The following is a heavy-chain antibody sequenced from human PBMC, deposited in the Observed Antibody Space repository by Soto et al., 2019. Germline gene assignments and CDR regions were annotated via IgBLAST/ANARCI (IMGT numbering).Heavy chain of an antibody. J-gene: IGHJ6*02. D-gene: IGHD6-13*01. CDR3: AARIAAAGKGYYYYGMDV. Sequence: QVQLVQSGAEVKKPGSSVKVSCKASGGIFSSYAISWVRQAPGQGLEWMGGIIPIFGTANYAQKFQGRVTITADEPTSAAYMELCSLRSEDTAVYYCAARIAAAGKGYYYYGMDVWGQGTTVTVSS. CDR1: GGIFSSYA. V-gene: IGHV1-69*01. CDR2: IIPIFGTA.